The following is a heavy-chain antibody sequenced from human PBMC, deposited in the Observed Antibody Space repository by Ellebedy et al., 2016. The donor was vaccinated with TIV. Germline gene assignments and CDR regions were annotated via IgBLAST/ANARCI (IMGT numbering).Heavy chain of an antibody. J-gene: IGHJ1*01. V-gene: IGHV3-11*01. Sequence: PGGSLRLSCAASGSTFEDNGMSWIRQSPGKGLEWVSYISISGTTVYYADSVKGRFTISRDNAKNSLYLQMNSLRADDTAIYYCARDLYYGSGKIASSWGQGTLVTVSS. CDR3: ARDLYYGSGKIASS. D-gene: IGHD3-10*01. CDR2: ISISGTTV. CDR1: GSTFEDNG.